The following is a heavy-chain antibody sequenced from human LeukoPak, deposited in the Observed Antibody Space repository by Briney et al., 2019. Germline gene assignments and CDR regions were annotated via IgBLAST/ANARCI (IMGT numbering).Heavy chain of an antibody. J-gene: IGHJ4*02. Sequence: ASVKVSCKASGYTFTSYGISWVRQAPGQGLEWMGWISAYNGNTNYAQKLQGRVIMTTDTSTSTAYMELRGLRSDDTAVYYCAREGASGWSFDYWGQGTLVTVSS. V-gene: IGHV1-18*01. D-gene: IGHD6-19*01. CDR1: GYTFTSYG. CDR3: AREGASGWSFDY. CDR2: ISAYNGNT.